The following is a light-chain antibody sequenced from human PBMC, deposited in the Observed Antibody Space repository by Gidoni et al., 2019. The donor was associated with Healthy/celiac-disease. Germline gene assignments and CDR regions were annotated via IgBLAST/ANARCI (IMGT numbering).Light chain of an antibody. V-gene: IGLV2-14*03. Sequence: ITISCTGTSSYVGGYNYVSWYQQHPGKAPKLMIYVVSNRPSGVSNRFSGSKSGNTASLTISGLQAEDAADYYCSSYTSSPSVVFGGGTKLTVL. CDR3: SSYTSSPSVV. CDR2: VVS. J-gene: IGLJ2*01. CDR1: SSYVGGYNY.